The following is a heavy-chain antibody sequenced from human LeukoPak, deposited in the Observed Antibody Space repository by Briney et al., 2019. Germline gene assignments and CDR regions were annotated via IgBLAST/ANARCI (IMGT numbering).Heavy chain of an antibody. J-gene: IGHJ5*02. D-gene: IGHD6-13*01. Sequence: GGSLRLSCAASGFTFSSYALSWVRQAPGKGLEWVSVIYSGGSTYYADSVKGRFTISRDNSKNTLYLQMNSLRAEDTAVYYCARENIAAAGDWFDPWGQGTLVTVSS. CDR3: ARENIAAAGDWFDP. CDR1: GFTFSSYA. V-gene: IGHV3-66*02. CDR2: IYSGGST.